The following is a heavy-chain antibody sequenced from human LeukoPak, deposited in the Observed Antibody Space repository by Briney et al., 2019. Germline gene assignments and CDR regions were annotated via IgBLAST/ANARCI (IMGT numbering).Heavy chain of an antibody. J-gene: IGHJ5*02. Sequence: ASVKVSCKASGYTFTSYDIDWVRQAPGQGLEWMGWMNPNSGDTGYPQKFQGRVTMTRDTSITTAYMELSSLRSEDTAVYYCARSGFGSGISFDLWGQGTLVTVSS. D-gene: IGHD3-10*01. CDR1: GYTFTSYD. CDR3: ARSGFGSGISFDL. V-gene: IGHV1-8*01. CDR2: MNPNSGDT.